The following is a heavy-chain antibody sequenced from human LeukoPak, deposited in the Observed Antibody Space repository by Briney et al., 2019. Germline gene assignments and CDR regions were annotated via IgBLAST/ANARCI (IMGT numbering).Heavy chain of an antibody. CDR1: GGTFTHYV. CDR2: IAPISGTP. Sequence: ASVKVSCTASGGTFTHYVISWVRQAPGQGLEWMGGIAPISGTPLYSQRFQGRVTISADTSTNTAYMEMSSVTSEDTAVYYCAREGEYYSESGNLVDASDVWGQGTMVIVSA. CDR3: AREGEYYSESGNLVDASDV. D-gene: IGHD3-10*01. V-gene: IGHV1-69*06. J-gene: IGHJ3*01.